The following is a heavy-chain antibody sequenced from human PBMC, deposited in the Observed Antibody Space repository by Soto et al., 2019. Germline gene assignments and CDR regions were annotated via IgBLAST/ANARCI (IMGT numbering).Heavy chain of an antibody. D-gene: IGHD3-10*01. CDR3: AHVRSDRSTYFFEY. Sequence: QITLKESGPTLVKPTQTLTLTCTFSGFSLTTGAVGGGWIRQPPGKALEWLALVYATKDIRSRPRLKNSLTITKDTSKKQVVLTITNIDPADTATYSCAHVRSDRSTYFFEYWGQGTLVTVSS. CDR2: VYATKDI. CDR1: GFSLTTGAVG. J-gene: IGHJ4*02. V-gene: IGHV2-5*01.